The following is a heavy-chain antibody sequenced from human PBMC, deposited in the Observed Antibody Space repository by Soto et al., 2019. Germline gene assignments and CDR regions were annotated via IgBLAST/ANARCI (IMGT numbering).Heavy chain of an antibody. D-gene: IGHD5-12*01. Sequence: GGSLRLSCAASGFTLDDYAMHWVRQAPGKGLEWVSGISWNSGSIGYADSVKGRFTISRDNAKNSLYLQMNSLRAEDTALYYCAKGGMATMIHYYGMDVWGQGTTVTVSS. J-gene: IGHJ6*02. CDR2: ISWNSGSI. V-gene: IGHV3-9*01. CDR1: GFTLDDYA. CDR3: AKGGMATMIHYYGMDV.